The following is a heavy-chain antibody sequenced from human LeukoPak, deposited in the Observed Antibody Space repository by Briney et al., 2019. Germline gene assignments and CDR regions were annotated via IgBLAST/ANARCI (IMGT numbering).Heavy chain of an antibody. CDR3: ARSATVTTGYFDY. Sequence: SETLSLTCSVSGGSISSTGHYWGWIRQSPEKGLDWIGSIYSNGNTYYNPSVKSRVTMSVDTSKNQFSLKLTSMTAAETAVYYCARSATVTTGYFDYWGQGGLVTVCS. CDR2: IYSNGNT. V-gene: IGHV4-39*07. CDR1: GGSISSTGHY. D-gene: IGHD4-17*01. J-gene: IGHJ4*02.